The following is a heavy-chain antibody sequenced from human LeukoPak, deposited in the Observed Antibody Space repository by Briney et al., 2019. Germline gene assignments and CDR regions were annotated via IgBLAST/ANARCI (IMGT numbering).Heavy chain of an antibody. Sequence: PSETLSLTCAVYGGSFSGYYWSWVRQAPGKGLEWVSSISSSSSYIYYADSVKGRFTISRDNAKNSLYLQMNSLRAEDTAVYYCARALRDGDYYYYMDVWGKGTTVTVSS. CDR1: GGSFSGYY. CDR2: ISSSSSYI. D-gene: IGHD4-17*01. V-gene: IGHV3-21*01. CDR3: ARALRDGDYYYYMDV. J-gene: IGHJ6*03.